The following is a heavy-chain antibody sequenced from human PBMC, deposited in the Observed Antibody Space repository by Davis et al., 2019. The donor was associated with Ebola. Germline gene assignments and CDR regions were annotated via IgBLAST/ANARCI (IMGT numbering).Heavy chain of an antibody. Sequence: PGGSLRLSCAASGFTFSSYAMTWVRQAPGKGLEWVANINGGGASTYYADSVKGRFSISRDNSKNTLYLQMNSLRAEDTAVYFCAKDLFHRPWVQGADDDYWAREPWSPSP. J-gene: IGHJ4*02. CDR2: INGGGAST. CDR3: AKDLFHRPWVQGADDDY. V-gene: IGHV3-23*01. CDR1: GFTFSSYA. D-gene: IGHD3-10*01.